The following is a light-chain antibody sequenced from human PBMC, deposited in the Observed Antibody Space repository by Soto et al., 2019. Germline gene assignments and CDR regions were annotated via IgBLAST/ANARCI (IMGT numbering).Light chain of an antibody. J-gene: IGLJ1*01. CDR3: CSYAGSSTEV. Sequence: QSALTQPASVSGSPGQSITISCTGTSSDVGSYNLVSWYQQDPGKAPKLMIYEGSKRPSGVSNRFSGSKSGNTASLTISGLQAEDEADYYCCSYAGSSTEVFGTGTKLTVL. CDR1: SSDVGSYNL. V-gene: IGLV2-23*01. CDR2: EGS.